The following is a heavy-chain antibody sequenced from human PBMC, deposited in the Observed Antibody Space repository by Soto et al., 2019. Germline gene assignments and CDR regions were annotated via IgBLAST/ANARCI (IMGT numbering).Heavy chain of an antibody. CDR1: GYTFTSYG. CDR2: ISAYNGNT. CDR3: ARDQTTIITIFGVVTPNWFDP. D-gene: IGHD3-3*01. V-gene: IGHV1-18*01. Sequence: ASVKVSCKASGYTFTSYGISWVRQAPGQGLEWMGWISAYNGNTNYAQKLQGRVTMTTDTSTSTAYMELRSLRSDDTAVYYCARDQTTIITIFGVVTPNWFDPWGQGTLVTVSS. J-gene: IGHJ5*02.